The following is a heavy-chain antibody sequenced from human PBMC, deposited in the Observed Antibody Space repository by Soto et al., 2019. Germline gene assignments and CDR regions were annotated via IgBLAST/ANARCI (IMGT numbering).Heavy chain of an antibody. CDR1: GYTFTNYG. CDR2: ISTYNGHT. D-gene: IGHD6-19*01. Sequence: QVQLVQSGAEVRKPGASVKVSCKASGYTFTNYGISWVRQAPGQGLEWVGWISTYNGHTTSAQKLRGRVTMTTDTSTSTVYMELRTLRSDDTAVYYCARDWGQQWLAYGMDVWGQGTTVTVSS. V-gene: IGHV1-18*01. CDR3: ARDWGQQWLAYGMDV. J-gene: IGHJ6*02.